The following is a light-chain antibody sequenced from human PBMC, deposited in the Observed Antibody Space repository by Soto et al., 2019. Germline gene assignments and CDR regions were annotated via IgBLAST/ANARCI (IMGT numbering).Light chain of an antibody. J-gene: IGKJ5*01. V-gene: IGKV3-15*01. CDR1: QSVSSN. Sequence: IVVTQSPATLSVSPGERVTLSCRASQSVSSNLAWYQHKSGQAPRLLIYGASTRVTGIPARFSGSGSGTEFTLTISSLQSEDFAIYYCQQYDNWPPAPLAQGPRPEIK. CDR3: QQYDNWPPAP. CDR2: GAS.